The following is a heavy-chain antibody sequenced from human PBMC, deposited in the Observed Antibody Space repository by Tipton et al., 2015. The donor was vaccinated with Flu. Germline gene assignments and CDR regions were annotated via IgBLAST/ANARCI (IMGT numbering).Heavy chain of an antibody. V-gene: IGHV4-59*01. CDR1: GGSISSYY. D-gene: IGHD3-10*01. J-gene: IGHJ4*02. CDR3: ARDQNGSGKLDY. Sequence: LRLSCTVSGGSISSYYWSWIRQPPGKGLEWIGYIYYSGSTNYNPSLKSRVTISVDTSKNQFSLKLNSVTAADTAVYYCARDQNGSGKLDYWGQGTLVTVSS. CDR2: IYYSGST.